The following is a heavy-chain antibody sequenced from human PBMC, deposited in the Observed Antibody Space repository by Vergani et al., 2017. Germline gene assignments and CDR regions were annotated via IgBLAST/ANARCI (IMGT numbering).Heavy chain of an antibody. V-gene: IGHV5-51*01. CDR3: ARLRKNSGSPDAFDI. CDR1: GYSFTSYW. J-gene: IGHJ3*02. CDR2: IYPGDSDT. Sequence: EVQLVQSGAEVKKPGESLKISCKGSGYSFTSYWIGWVRQMPGKGLEWMGIIYPGDSDTRYSPSFQGQVTISADKSISTAYLQWSILKASDTDMYYCARLRKNSGSPDAFDIWGQGTMVTVSS. D-gene: IGHD1-26*01.